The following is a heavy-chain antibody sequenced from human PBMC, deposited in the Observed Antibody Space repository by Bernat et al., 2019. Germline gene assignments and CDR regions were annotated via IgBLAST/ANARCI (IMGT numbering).Heavy chain of an antibody. D-gene: IGHD2-15*01. CDR2: IWYDGSKK. J-gene: IGHJ3*02. CDR3: ARSQGYCSGGSCYGNCNNDAFDN. V-gene: IGHV3-33*01. Sequence: QVQLVDSGGGVVQPGRSLRLSCAASGFTFSTYGMHWVRQAPGKGLEWVAVIWYDGSKKYYADSVKGRFNISRGNSQNTLNLKMNVLRTEDKAVYYFARSQGYCSGGSCYGNCNNDAFDNWGQGTMVTVSS. CDR1: GFTFSTYG.